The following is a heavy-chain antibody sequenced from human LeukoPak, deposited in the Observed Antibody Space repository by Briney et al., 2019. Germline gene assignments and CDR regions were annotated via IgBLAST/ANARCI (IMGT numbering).Heavy chain of an antibody. D-gene: IGHD4-17*01. CDR1: GFTFSSYE. J-gene: IGHJ4*02. CDR3: ASFTVTTSSDY. Sequence: PGGSLRLSCAASGFTFSSYEMNWVRQAPGKGLEWVSYISGSGSTIYYADSVKGRFTISRHNAKHSLYLQMNSLRAEDTAVYYCASFTVTTSSDYWGQGTLVTVSS. CDR2: ISGSGSTI. V-gene: IGHV3-48*03.